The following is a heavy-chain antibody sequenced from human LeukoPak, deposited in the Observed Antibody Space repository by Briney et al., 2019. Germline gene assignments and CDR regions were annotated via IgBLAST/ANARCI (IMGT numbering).Heavy chain of an antibody. CDR2: ISWNSGSI. J-gene: IGHJ3*02. D-gene: IGHD2-8*01. CDR3: AKESRMGAFDI. CDR1: GFTFDDYA. Sequence: GRSLRLSCAASGFTFDDYAMHWIRQAPGKGLEWVSGISWNSGSIGYADSVKGRFTISRDNAKNSLYPQMNSLRAEDTALYYCAKESRMGAFDIWGQGTMVTVSS. V-gene: IGHV3-9*01.